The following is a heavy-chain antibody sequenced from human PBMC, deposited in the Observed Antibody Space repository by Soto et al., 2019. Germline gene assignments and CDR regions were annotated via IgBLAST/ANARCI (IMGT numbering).Heavy chain of an antibody. CDR2: ISYDGSNK. CDR1: GFTFSSYC. Sequence: PWGALRLSCAAPGFTFSSYCMHRGRQAPGKGLEGVAVISYDGSNKYYADSVKGRFTISRDNSKNTLYLQMNSLRAEDTAVYYCAKEFFPAVAGRGYYFDSWGQGTLVTVSS. V-gene: IGHV3-30*18. J-gene: IGHJ4*02. CDR3: AKEFFPAVAGRGYYFDS. D-gene: IGHD6-19*01.